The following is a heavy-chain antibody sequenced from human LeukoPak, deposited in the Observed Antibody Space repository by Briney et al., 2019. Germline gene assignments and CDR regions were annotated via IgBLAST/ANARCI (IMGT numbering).Heavy chain of an antibody. J-gene: IGHJ6*03. V-gene: IGHV3-7*01. Sequence: GGSLRLSCAASGFTFSSYWMSWVRQAPGKGLEWVANIKQDGSEKYYVDSLKGRFTISRDNAKNSLYLQMNSLRAEDTAVYYCARGSSSPHYYYYYMDVWGKGTTVTVSS. CDR3: ARGSSSPHYYYYYMDV. D-gene: IGHD6-13*01. CDR1: GFTFSSYW. CDR2: IKQDGSEK.